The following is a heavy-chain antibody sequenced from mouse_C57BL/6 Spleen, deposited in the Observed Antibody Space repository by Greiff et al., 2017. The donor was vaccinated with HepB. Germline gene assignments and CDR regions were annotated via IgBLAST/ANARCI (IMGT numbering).Heavy chain of an antibody. D-gene: IGHD2-5*01. CDR2: IYPGDGDT. V-gene: IGHV1-82*01. CDR3: ARSPYSNYWFAY. J-gene: IGHJ3*01. Sequence: LMEPGASVKISCKASGYAFSSSWMNWVKQRPGKGLEWIGRIYPGDGDTNYNGKFKGKATLTADKSSSTAYMQLSSLTSEDSAVYFCARSPYSNYWFAYWGQGTLVTVSA. CDR1: GYAFSSSW.